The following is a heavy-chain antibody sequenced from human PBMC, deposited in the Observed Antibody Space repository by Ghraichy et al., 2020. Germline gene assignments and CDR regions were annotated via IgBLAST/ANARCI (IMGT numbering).Heavy chain of an antibody. J-gene: IGHJ4*02. V-gene: IGHV3-23*01. CDR1: GFTFSSYA. Sequence: GGSLRLSCAASGFTFSSYAMNWVRQASGKGLEWVSGITGSGDSTWYADSVKGRFTISRDNSKNTLYLQMNTLRTEDTAVYYCAKRPEWGQGTLVTVSS. CDR3: AKRPE. CDR2: ITGSGDST.